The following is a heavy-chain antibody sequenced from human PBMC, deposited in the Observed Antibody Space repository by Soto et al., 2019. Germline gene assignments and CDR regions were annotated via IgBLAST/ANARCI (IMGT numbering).Heavy chain of an antibody. D-gene: IGHD4-17*01. CDR3: ARMTTVTFIDY. Sequence: QVQLEQWGAGLLKPSETLSLTCAVYGGSFSGYYWSWIRQPPGKGLEWIGEINHSGSTNYNPSLKSRVTISVDTSKNQFSLKLSSVTAADTAVYYCARMTTVTFIDYWGQGTLVTVSS. V-gene: IGHV4-34*01. CDR1: GGSFSGYY. J-gene: IGHJ4*02. CDR2: INHSGST.